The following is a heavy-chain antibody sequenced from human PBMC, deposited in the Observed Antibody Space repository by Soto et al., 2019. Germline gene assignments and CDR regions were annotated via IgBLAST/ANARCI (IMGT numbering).Heavy chain of an antibody. V-gene: IGHV4-4*07. Sequence: QVQLQESGPGLVKPSETLSLTCTVSGGSISSYYWSWIRQPAGKGLEWIGRIYASGVTNYNPSLESRITMSVDTSRNHFSLKLTSVTAAETAVYYCARMRSNLFDPWGQGTLVTVSS. J-gene: IGHJ5*02. CDR2: IYASGVT. D-gene: IGHD3-3*02. CDR3: ARMRSNLFDP. CDR1: GGSISSYY.